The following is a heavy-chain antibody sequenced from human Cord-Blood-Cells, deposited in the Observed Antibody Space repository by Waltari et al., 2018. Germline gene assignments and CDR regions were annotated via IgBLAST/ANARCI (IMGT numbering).Heavy chain of an antibody. V-gene: IGHV4-39*01. CDR1: GGSISSSSYY. CDR3: ARHTKSYYYYYMDV. CDR2: IYYSGST. Sequence: QLQLQESGPGLVKPSETLSLPCTVSGGSISSSSYYWGWIRQPPGKGLEWIGCIYYSGSTYYNPSLKSRVTISVDTSKNQFSLKLSSVTAADTAVYYCARHTKSYYYYYMDVWGKGTTVTVSS. J-gene: IGHJ6*03.